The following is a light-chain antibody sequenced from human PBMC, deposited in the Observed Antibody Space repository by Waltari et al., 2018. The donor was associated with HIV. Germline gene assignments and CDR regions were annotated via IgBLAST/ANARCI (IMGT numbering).Light chain of an antibody. Sequence: QSVLTQPPSVSGAPGQRVTLACTGNRSNIGAGFDVHWYQQIPGNAPKRLIYDNNIRPSGVPDRFSGSKSGTSASLAITGLQSEDEADYYCQSYDMSQSGSLVFGGGTKLTVL. CDR2: DNN. V-gene: IGLV1-40*01. CDR1: RSNIGAGFD. J-gene: IGLJ2*01. CDR3: QSYDMSQSGSLV.